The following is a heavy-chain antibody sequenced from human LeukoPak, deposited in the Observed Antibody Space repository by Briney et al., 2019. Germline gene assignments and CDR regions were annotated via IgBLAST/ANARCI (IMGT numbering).Heavy chain of an antibody. CDR3: AKSVTADYSYYMDV. D-gene: IGHD2-21*02. J-gene: IGHJ6*03. CDR1: GFTFSGHG. CDR2: ITGSGGTT. Sequence: GGSLRLSCAASGFTFSGHGMSWVRQAPGKGLEWISCITGSGGTTYYARSLRGRFTTSRDNSKNMFYLQMKSLRVEDTAVYYCAKSVTADYSYYMDVWGKGATVTVSS. V-gene: IGHV3-23*01.